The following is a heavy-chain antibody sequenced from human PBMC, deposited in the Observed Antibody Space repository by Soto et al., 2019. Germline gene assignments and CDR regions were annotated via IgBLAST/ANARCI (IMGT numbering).Heavy chain of an antibody. J-gene: IGHJ3*02. D-gene: IGHD1-20*01. CDR1: GYTFSGFY. Sequence: ASVKVSCKASGYTFSGFYMHWVRQAPGQGLEWMGWINPNSGNTNYAQKLQGRVTMTTDTSTSTAYMELRSLRSDDTAVYYCARVTGTTFWGSFDIWGQGTMVTVSS. CDR3: ARVTGTTFWGSFDI. CDR2: INPNSGNT. V-gene: IGHV1-18*01.